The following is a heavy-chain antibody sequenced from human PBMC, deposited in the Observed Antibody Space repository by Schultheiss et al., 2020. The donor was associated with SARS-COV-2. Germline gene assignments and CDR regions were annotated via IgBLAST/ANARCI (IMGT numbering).Heavy chain of an antibody. CDR2: IYVGSTT. V-gene: IGHV3-53*04. J-gene: IGHJ6*03. Sequence: GGSLRLSCAASGFTFSNAWMSWVRQAPGKGLEWVSIIYVGSTTYYADSVKGRFTISRHNSKNTLYLQMNSLRPEDTAIYYCAKSTKYCSSANCHHNYYYFYYMDVWGKGTTVTVSS. D-gene: IGHD2-2*01. CDR3: AKSTKYCSSANCHHNYYYFYYMDV. CDR1: GFTFSNAW.